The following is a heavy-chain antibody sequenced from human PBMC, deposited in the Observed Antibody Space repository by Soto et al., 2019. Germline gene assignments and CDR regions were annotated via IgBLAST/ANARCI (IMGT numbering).Heavy chain of an antibody. V-gene: IGHV4-59*01. D-gene: IGHD2-21*02. CDR1: GGSISSYY. J-gene: IGHJ4*02. CDR2: IYYSGST. Sequence: QVQLQESGPGLVKPSETLSLTCTVSGGSISSYYWSWIRQPPGKGLEWIGYIYYSGSTNYNPSLKTRITISVDTSKNHFSLKLSSVTAADTAVYYCARSLYCCGDCYPYYFDYWGQGNLVTASS. CDR3: ARSLYCCGDCYPYYFDY.